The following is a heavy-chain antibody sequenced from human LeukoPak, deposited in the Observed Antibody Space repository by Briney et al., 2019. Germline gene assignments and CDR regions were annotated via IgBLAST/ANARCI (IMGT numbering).Heavy chain of an antibody. D-gene: IGHD5-18*01. CDR1: GYTFTGYY. V-gene: IGHV1-2*02. CDR3: ATVTPDTAAMGDY. J-gene: IGHJ4*02. CDR2: INPNSGGT. Sequence: ASVKVSCKASGYTFTGYYMHWVRQAPGQGLEWMGWINPNSGGTNYAQKFQGRVTMTRDTSISTAYMELSRLRSDDTAVYYCATVTPDTAAMGDYWGQGTLVTVSS.